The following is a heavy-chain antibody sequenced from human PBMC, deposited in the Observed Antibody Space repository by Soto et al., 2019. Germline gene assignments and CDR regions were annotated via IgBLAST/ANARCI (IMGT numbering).Heavy chain of an antibody. CDR2: IYYSGST. V-gene: IGHV4-39*01. J-gene: IGHJ3*02. CDR3: ARHAHSYGLPPGAFDI. CDR1: GGSISSSSYY. D-gene: IGHD5-18*01. Sequence: QLQLQESGPGLVKPSETLSLTCTVSGGSISSSSYYWGWIRQPPGKGLEWIGSIYYSGSTYYNPSLKSRVTISVDTSKNQFSLKLSSVTAADTAVYYCARHAHSYGLPPGAFDIWGQGTMVTVSS.